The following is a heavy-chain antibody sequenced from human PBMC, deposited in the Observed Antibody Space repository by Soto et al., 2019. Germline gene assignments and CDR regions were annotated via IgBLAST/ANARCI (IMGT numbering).Heavy chain of an antibody. Sequence: QVQLVESGGGVVQPGRSLRLSCAASGFHFGSYGMHWVRQTPGKGLEWVALIWHDGSSENCADSVKGRSTISRDNSKNMLYLQMDSLRDEDTASYYCARDYNWNLGDYWGQGTLVTVSS. D-gene: IGHD1-20*01. V-gene: IGHV3-33*01. CDR3: ARDYNWNLGDY. CDR2: IWHDGSSE. J-gene: IGHJ4*02. CDR1: GFHFGSYG.